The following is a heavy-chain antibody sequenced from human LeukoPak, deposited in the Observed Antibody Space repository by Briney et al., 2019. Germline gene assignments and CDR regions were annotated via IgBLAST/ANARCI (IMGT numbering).Heavy chain of an antibody. CDR3: ARDGTGTTFDY. J-gene: IGHJ4*02. Sequence: ASVKVSCKASGYTFTSYAMHWVRQAPGQRLEWMGWINTGNGNTKYSQKFQGRVTITRDTSASTAYMELSSLRSEDTAVYYCARDGTGTTFDYWGQGTLVTVSS. CDR1: GYTFTSYA. CDR2: INTGNGNT. D-gene: IGHD1-7*01. V-gene: IGHV1-3*04.